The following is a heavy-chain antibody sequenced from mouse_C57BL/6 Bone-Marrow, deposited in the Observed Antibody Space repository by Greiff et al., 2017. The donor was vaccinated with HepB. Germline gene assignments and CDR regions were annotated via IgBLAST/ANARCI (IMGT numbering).Heavy chain of an antibody. CDR2: IYPGSGST. V-gene: IGHV1-55*01. CDR3: ATHLLRRGYAMDY. Sequence: QVQLQQPGAELVKPGASVKMSCKASGYTFTSYWITWVKQRPGQGLEWIGDIYPGSGSTNYNEKFKSKATLTVDTSSSTAYMQLSSLTSEDSAVYYCATHLLRRGYAMDYWGQGTSVTVSS. J-gene: IGHJ4*01. D-gene: IGHD1-1*01. CDR1: GYTFTSYW.